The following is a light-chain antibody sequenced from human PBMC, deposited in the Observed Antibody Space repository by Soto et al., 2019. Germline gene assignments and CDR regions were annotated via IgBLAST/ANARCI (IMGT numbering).Light chain of an antibody. CDR2: DAS. V-gene: IGKV3-11*01. CDR3: QQRSSWPRVT. CDR1: QSVSRY. J-gene: IGKJ3*01. Sequence: EIVLTQSPATLSLSPGESATLSCRASQSVSRYLAWYKQKPGQAPRLLVYDASNRATGIPARFSGSGSGTDFTLPISSLEPEDFAVYYCQQRSSWPRVTFGPGTKVHIK.